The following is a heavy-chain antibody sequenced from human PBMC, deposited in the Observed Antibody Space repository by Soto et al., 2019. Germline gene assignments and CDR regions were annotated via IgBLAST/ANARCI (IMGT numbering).Heavy chain of an antibody. D-gene: IGHD2-15*01. V-gene: IGHV3-23*01. CDR3: AKDMGSGGRCYSFRCDYYGMDV. CDR1: GFSFSSYP. J-gene: IGHJ6*02. CDR2: ISGSGGTT. Sequence: GGSLRLSCAASGFSFSSYPMSWVRQAPGKGLEWVSAISGSGGTTYYADSVKGRFTISRGNSKNTLYLQMNSLRAEDTAVYYCAKDMGSGGRCYSFRCDYYGMDVWGQGTTVTVSS.